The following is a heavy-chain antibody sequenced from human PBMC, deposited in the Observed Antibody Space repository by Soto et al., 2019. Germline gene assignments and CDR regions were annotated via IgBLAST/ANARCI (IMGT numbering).Heavy chain of an antibody. D-gene: IGHD2-2*01. CDR3: ARDFCSSTSCYSPSTYYYGMDV. J-gene: IGHJ6*02. V-gene: IGHV1-69*13. CDR1: GGTFSSYA. CDR2: IIPIFGTA. Sequence: SVKVSCKASGGTFSSYAISWVRQAPGQGLEWMGGIIPIFGTANYAQKFQGRVTITADESTSTAYMELSSLRSEDTAVYYCARDFCSSTSCYSPSTYYYGMDVWGQGTTVTVSS.